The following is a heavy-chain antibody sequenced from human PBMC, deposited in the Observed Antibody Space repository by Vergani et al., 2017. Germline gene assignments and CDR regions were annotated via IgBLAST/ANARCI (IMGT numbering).Heavy chain of an antibody. Sequence: EVQLVQSGAEVKKPGESLKISCKGSGYSFTSYWIGWVRQMPGKGLEWMGIIYPGDSDTRYSPSFQGQVTISADKSISTAYLQWSSLKASDTAMYYCAREYSRGRAAAGTFGYWGQGTLVTVSS. J-gene: IGHJ4*02. CDR2: IYPGDSDT. V-gene: IGHV5-51*01. CDR1: GYSFTSYW. D-gene: IGHD6-13*01. CDR3: AREYSRGRAAAGTFGY.